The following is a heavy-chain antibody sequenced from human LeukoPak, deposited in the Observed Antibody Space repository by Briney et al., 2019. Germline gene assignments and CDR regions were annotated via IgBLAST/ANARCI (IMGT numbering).Heavy chain of an antibody. V-gene: IGHV3-23*01. CDR2: ISGSAGST. CDR1: GFTFSSYS. Sequence: SGGSLRLSCAASGFTFSSYSMNWVRQAPGKGLEWVSAISGSAGSTYYADSVKGRFTISRDNSKNTLYLQMNSLRAEDTAVYYCAKDDFWSGYSAYGMDVWGQGTTVTVSS. CDR3: AKDDFWSGYSAYGMDV. J-gene: IGHJ6*02. D-gene: IGHD3-3*01.